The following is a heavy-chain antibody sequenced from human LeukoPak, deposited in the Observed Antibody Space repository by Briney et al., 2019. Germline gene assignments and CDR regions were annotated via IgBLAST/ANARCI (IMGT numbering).Heavy chain of an antibody. J-gene: IGHJ3*02. CDR3: ARDRKVVTEDAFDI. V-gene: IGHV3-33*01. CDR2: MWYDGTNK. D-gene: IGHD2-21*02. CDR1: GFTFCSYD. Sequence: PGGSLRLSCAASGFTFCSYDIHWVRQAPGKGLEWVAVMWYDGTNKYYADSVKGRFTISRDNSKNTLYLQMNSLRAEDTAVYYCARDRKVVTEDAFDIWGQGTMVTVSS.